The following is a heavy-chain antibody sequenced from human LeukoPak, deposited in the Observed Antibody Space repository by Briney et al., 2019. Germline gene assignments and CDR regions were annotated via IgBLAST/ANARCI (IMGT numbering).Heavy chain of an antibody. J-gene: IGHJ5*02. V-gene: IGHV4-39*07. D-gene: IGHD3-9*01. CDR3: ARATIRYFDWSTRPNWFDP. CDR1: GGSISISNYY. CDR2: MSYSGRT. Sequence: SETLSLTCTVSGGSISISNYYWGWIRQPPGKGLEWIGSMSYSGRTYYNPSLKTRVTVSLDTSKNQFSLKLSSVTAADTAVYYCARATIRYFDWSTRPNWFDPWGQGTLVTVSS.